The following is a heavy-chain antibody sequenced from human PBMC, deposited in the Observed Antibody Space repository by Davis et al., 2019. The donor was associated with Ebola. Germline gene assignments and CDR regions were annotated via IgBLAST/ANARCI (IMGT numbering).Heavy chain of an antibody. J-gene: IGHJ4*02. V-gene: IGHV4-34*01. CDR3: ARGSPIMGNYLLDY. Sequence: PSETLSLTCAVYGGSFSGYYWSWIRQPPGKGLEWIGEINHSGSTNYNPSLKSRVTISVDTSKNQFPLKLSSVTAADTAVYYCARGSPIMGNYLLDYWGQGTLVTVSS. CDR1: GGSFSGYY. CDR2: INHSGST. D-gene: IGHD1-7*01.